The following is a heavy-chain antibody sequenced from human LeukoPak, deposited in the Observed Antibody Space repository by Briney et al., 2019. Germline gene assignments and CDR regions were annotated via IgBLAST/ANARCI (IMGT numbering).Heavy chain of an antibody. Sequence: TGGSLRLSCAASGFTFSSYWMSWVRQAPGKGLEWVANIKQDGSEKYYVDSVKGRFTISRDNAKNSLYLQMNSLRAEDTAVYYCARDYYDSSGYGAFDIWGQGTMVTVSS. CDR3: ARDYYDSSGYGAFDI. CDR2: IKQDGSEK. V-gene: IGHV3-7*01. J-gene: IGHJ3*02. CDR1: GFTFSSYW. D-gene: IGHD3-22*01.